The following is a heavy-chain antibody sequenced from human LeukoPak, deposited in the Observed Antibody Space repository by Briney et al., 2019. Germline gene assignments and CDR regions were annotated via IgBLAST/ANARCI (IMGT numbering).Heavy chain of an antibody. CDR2: IRYDGSNK. V-gene: IGHV3-30*02. J-gene: IGHJ4*02. D-gene: IGHD1-26*01. CDR3: AKDKWIDGSLDY. Sequence: PGGSLRLSCAASGFTFSSNGMHWVRQAPGKGLEWVAFIRYDGSNKYYADSVKGRFTISRDNSKNTLYLQMNSLRAEDTAVYYCAKDKWIDGSLDYWGQGTLVTVSS. CDR1: GFTFSSNG.